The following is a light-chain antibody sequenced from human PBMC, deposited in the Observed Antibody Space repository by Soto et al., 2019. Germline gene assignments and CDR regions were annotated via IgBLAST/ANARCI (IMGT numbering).Light chain of an antibody. V-gene: IGKV3-20*01. J-gene: IGKJ2*01. CDR1: QSVGSNY. CDR3: QHYGSTVYT. CDR2: GAF. Sequence: DIVLTQSPGTLSLSPGERATLSCRASQSVGSNYLAWYQQKPGQAPRLLIYGAFSRATGIPDRFSGSGSGTDFTLAITRLEPEDFAVYYCQHYGSTVYTFGQGTKLEIK.